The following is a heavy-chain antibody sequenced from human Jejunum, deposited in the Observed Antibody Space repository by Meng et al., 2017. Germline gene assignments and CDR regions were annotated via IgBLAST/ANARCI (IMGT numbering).Heavy chain of an antibody. CDR1: GYTFTNYG. D-gene: IGHD3-3*02. CDR2: ISADNGNA. CDR3: TRGGMTSETTFFLH. J-gene: IGHJ4*02. V-gene: IGHV1-18*01. Sequence: QSQLVQSGAEVKEPGASVKLSCKASGYTFTNYGINWVRQAPGQGLEWMAWISADNGNAKYAQNLQDRVTLTTETSTTTAYMELRNLRSDDTAVYYCTRGGMTSETTFFLHWGQGTLVTVSS.